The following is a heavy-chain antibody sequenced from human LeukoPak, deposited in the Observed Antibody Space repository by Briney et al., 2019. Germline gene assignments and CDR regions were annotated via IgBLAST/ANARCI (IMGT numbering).Heavy chain of an antibody. CDR2: IYYSGST. CDR1: GGSISSGDYY. CDR3: ARGIRRRGRYFDD. V-gene: IGHV4-30-4*08. D-gene: IGHD1-1*01. Sequence: PSQTLSLTCTVSGGSISSGDYYWSWIRQPPGKGLEWIGYIYYSGSTYYNPSLKSRVTISVATSKNQFSLRLASVTAADTAVYFCARGIRRRGRYFDDWGQGTLVTVSS. J-gene: IGHJ4*02.